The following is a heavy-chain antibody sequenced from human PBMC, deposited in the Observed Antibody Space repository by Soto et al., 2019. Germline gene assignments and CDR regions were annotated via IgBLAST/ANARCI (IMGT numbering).Heavy chain of an antibody. D-gene: IGHD2-15*01. CDR2: IWYDGSNK. CDR1: GFTFSSYG. J-gene: IGHJ4*02. CDR3: ARDLGYCSGGSCYSLDY. Sequence: QVQLVESGGGVVQPGRSLRLSCAASGFTFSSYGMHWVRQAPGKGLEWVAVIWYDGSNKYYADSVKGRFTISSDNSKNTLYLQMNSLRAEDTAVYYCARDLGYCSGGSCYSLDYWGQGTLVTVSS. V-gene: IGHV3-33*01.